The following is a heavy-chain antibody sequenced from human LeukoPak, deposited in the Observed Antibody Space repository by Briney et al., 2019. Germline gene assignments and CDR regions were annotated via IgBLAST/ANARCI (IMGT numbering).Heavy chain of an antibody. J-gene: IGHJ3*02. CDR1: GFTFSSYG. Sequence: GGSLRLSCAASGFTFSSYGMHWVRQAPGKGLEWVAVISYDGSNKYYADSVKGRFTISRDNSKNTLYLQMNSLRAEDTAVYYCAKLEVGATRGGDAFDIWGQGTMVTVSS. D-gene: IGHD1-26*01. CDR2: ISYDGSNK. CDR3: AKLEVGATRGGDAFDI. V-gene: IGHV3-30*18.